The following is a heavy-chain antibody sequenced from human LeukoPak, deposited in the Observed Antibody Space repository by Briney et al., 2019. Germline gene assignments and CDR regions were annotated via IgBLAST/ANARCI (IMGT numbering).Heavy chain of an antibody. J-gene: IGHJ4*02. V-gene: IGHV4-39*01. CDR1: AGSISSSSYY. CDR3: ARIPGYCSSTSCFSFDY. Sequence: SETLSLTCTVSAGSISSSSYYWGWIRQPPGKGLEWIGSIYYSGSTYYNPSLKSRVTISVDTSKNQFSLKLSSVTAADTAVYYCARIPGYCSSTSCFSFDYWGQGTLVTVSS. D-gene: IGHD2-2*01. CDR2: IYYSGST.